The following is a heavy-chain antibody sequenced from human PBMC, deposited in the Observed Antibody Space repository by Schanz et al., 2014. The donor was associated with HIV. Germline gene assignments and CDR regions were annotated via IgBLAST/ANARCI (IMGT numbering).Heavy chain of an antibody. Sequence: QVQLEQSGGEVRKPGASVKVSCKASDYSLTTSGFTWVRQAAGQGLEWMGWINSYGYVNYAQKFQDRLTMTTDTSTGTVYMELRSLRSDDTAVYYCAKKREDYFDRNDYYFDYWGQGTLVTVSS. CDR2: INSYGYV. CDR1: DYSLTTSG. CDR3: AKKREDYFDRNDYYFDY. V-gene: IGHV1-18*01. J-gene: IGHJ4*02. D-gene: IGHD3-22*01.